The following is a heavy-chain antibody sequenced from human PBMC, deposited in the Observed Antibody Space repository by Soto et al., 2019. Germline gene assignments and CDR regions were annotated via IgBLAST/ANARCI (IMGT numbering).Heavy chain of an antibody. Sequence: QVQLVQSGAEVKKPGSSVKVSCKASGGTFSSYTISWVRQAPGQGLEWMGRIIPILGIANYAQKFQGRVTITADKSTSTVYMELSSLRSEDTAVYYCASLSGYDSDSHYWGQGTLVTVSS. CDR2: IIPILGIA. D-gene: IGHD5-12*01. J-gene: IGHJ4*02. CDR3: ASLSGYDSDSHY. CDR1: GGTFSSYT. V-gene: IGHV1-69*02.